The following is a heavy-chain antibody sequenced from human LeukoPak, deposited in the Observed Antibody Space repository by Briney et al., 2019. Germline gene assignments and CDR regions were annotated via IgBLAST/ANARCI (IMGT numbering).Heavy chain of an antibody. J-gene: IGHJ6*02. D-gene: IGHD4-17*01. Sequence: GGSLRLSCAASGFTFSDYYMSWIRQAPGKGLEWVSYISSSGSTIYYADSVKGRFTISRDNAKNSLYLQMNSLRAEDTAVYYCARAYGDYVRAYYYYGMDVWGQGTTVTVSS. CDR3: ARAYGDYVRAYYYYGMDV. V-gene: IGHV3-11*01. CDR2: ISSSGSTI. CDR1: GFTFSDYY.